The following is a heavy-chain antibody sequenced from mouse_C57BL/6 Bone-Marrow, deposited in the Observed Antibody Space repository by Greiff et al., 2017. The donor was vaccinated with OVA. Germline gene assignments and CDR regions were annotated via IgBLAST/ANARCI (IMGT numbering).Heavy chain of an antibody. V-gene: IGHV1-26*01. CDR3: ARGGAHYYGSNYDD. CDR2: INPNNGGT. J-gene: IGHJ2*01. Sequence: VQLQQSGPELVKPGASVKISCKASGYTFTDYYMNWVKQSHGKSLEWIGGINPNNGGTSYNQKFKGKATLTVDKSSSTAYLELRSLTSEDSAVDDYARGGAHYYGSNYDDWGKGTTLTVSS. CDR1: GYTFTDYY. D-gene: IGHD1-1*01.